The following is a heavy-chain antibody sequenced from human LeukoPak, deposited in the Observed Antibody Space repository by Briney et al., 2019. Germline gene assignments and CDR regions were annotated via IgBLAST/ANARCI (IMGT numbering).Heavy chain of an antibody. CDR1: GYTFTGYY. CDR2: INPNSGGT. D-gene: IGHD2-2*01. V-gene: IGHV1-2*02. J-gene: IGHJ4*02. Sequence: ASVKVSCKASGYTFTGYYMHWVRQAPGQGLEWMGWINPNSGGTNYAQKFQGRVTMTRDTSISTAYMELSRLRSDDTAVYYCARAXRSSTSCPQNWGQGTLVTVSS. CDR3: ARAXRSSTSCPQN.